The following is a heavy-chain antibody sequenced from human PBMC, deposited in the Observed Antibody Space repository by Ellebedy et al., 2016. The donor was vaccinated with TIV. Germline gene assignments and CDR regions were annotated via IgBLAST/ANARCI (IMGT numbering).Heavy chain of an antibody. V-gene: IGHV4-59*08. CDR3: ARLGWVLMWFGVRE. J-gene: IGHJ4*02. CDR1: GASISSYS. D-gene: IGHD3-10*01. Sequence: MPSETLSLTCTVSGASISSYSWAWIRQPPGMGLDYIGYFSYTGSTNYSPSLNSRVSISVDTSKNQFSLKLSSVTAADTAVYYCARLGWVLMWFGVREWGQGTRVTVSS. CDR2: FSYTGST.